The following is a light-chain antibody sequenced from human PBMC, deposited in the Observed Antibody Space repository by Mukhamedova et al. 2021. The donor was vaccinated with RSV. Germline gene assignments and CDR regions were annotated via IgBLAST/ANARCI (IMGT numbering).Light chain of an antibody. Sequence: WYQRRVHGKAPNLLIFATSSLQSGFSSRFSGSGSETDFTLTISSLEPEDFATYYCQQTYRAFTFGPGTRVDIK. V-gene: IGKV1-39*01. CDR3: QQTYRAFT. CDR2: ATS. J-gene: IGKJ3*01.